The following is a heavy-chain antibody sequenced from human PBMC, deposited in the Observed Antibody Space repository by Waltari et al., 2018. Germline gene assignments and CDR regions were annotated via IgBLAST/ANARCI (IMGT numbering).Heavy chain of an antibody. CDR3: ARAYWVGATTPFDY. CDR2: ISYSGST. J-gene: IGHJ4*02. D-gene: IGHD1-26*01. CDR1: GGSISSSSYY. Sequence: QLQLQESGPGLVKPSETLSLTCTVSGGSISSSSYYWGWIRQPPGKGLEWIGSISYSGSTYYTPSLKSRVTISVDTSKNQFSLKLSSVTAADTAVYYCARAYWVGATTPFDYWGQGTLVTVSS. V-gene: IGHV4-39*01.